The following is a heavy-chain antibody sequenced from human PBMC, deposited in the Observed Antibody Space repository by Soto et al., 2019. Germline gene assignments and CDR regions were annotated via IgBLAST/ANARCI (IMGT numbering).Heavy chain of an antibody. CDR3: AHSSDLEWFDP. CDR2: IFYTGST. D-gene: IGHD2-15*01. Sequence: QVQLQESGPGLVRPSETLSLTCTVSGGSISRYFWSWIRQSPGKGLEWIGYIFYTGSTTYNPSLKSRVAISIDTSKNQFSLKLSSLTAADTAVYYCAHSSDLEWFDPWGQGTLVTVSS. CDR1: GGSISRYF. V-gene: IGHV4-59*01. J-gene: IGHJ5*02.